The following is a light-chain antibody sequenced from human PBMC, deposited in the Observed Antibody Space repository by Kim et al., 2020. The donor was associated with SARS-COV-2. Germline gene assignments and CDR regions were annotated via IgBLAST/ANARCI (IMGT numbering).Light chain of an antibody. Sequence: GQSITIACTGTGSDVGGYKHVSWYQQPPGKAPKLIIYDVNDRPSGISDRFSGSKSGNTASLTISWLEAEDEADYYCSSSTSSTLVVFGAGTQLTVL. CDR3: SSSTSSTLVV. CDR2: DVN. V-gene: IGLV2-14*04. CDR1: GSDVGGYKH. J-gene: IGLJ3*02.